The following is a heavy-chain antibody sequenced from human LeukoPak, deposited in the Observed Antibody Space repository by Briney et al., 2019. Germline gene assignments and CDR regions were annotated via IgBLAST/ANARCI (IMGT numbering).Heavy chain of an antibody. CDR1: GGTFSSYA. Sequence: ASVKVSCKASGGTFSSYAISWVRQAPGQGLEWMGRIIPILGIAIYAQKFQGRVTITADKSTSTAYMELSSLRSEDTAVYYCARDDCSGGSCYPTVDYWGQGTLVTVSS. V-gene: IGHV1-69*04. D-gene: IGHD2-15*01. CDR3: ARDDCSGGSCYPTVDY. J-gene: IGHJ4*02. CDR2: IIPILGIA.